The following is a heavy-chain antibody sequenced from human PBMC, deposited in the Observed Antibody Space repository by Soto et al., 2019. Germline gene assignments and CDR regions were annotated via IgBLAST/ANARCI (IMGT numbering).Heavy chain of an antibody. CDR3: ARERTRGFDP. CDR2: MNPNSGNT. CDR1: GYTFTSYD. V-gene: IGHV1-8*01. J-gene: IGHJ5*02. Sequence: GASVKVSCKASGYTFTSYDINWVRQATGQGLEWMGWMNPNSGNTVYAQKFQGRVTMTRNTSMSTAYMELSSLRSEDTAVYFCARERTRGFDPWGQGTLVTVSS.